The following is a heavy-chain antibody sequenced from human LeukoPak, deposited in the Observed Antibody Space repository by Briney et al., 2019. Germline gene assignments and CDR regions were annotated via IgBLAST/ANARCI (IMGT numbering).Heavy chain of an antibody. Sequence: SETLSLTCTVSGGSISAYYWSWIRQPPGKGLEWIGYIHYSGTTNYNPSLKSRVTISVDTSKNQFSLKLSSVTAADTAVYYCARSLDSSGYYYWGQGTLVTVSS. V-gene: IGHV4-59*01. J-gene: IGHJ4*02. CDR2: IHYSGTT. CDR3: ARSLDSSGYYY. D-gene: IGHD3-22*01. CDR1: GGSISAYY.